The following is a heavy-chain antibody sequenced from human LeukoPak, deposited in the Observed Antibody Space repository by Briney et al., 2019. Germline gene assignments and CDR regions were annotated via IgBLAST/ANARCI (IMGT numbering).Heavy chain of an antibody. CDR2: IYYSGST. D-gene: IGHD2-15*01. V-gene: IGHV4-59*01. Sequence: SETLSLTCTVSGGSIRRYYGSWIRQPPGKGLGWIGYIYYSGSTNYNPSLKSRVTISVDTSKNQIYLKLSSVTAADTAVYYCARDRRSGEDSNFWGQGTLVTVSS. J-gene: IGHJ4*02. CDR1: GGSIRRYY. CDR3: ARDRRSGEDSNF.